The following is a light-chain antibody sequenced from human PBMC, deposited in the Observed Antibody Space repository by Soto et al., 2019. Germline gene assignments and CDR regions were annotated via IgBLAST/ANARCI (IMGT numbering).Light chain of an antibody. V-gene: IGKV1-12*01. CDR1: QDISNW. CDR2: AGS. J-gene: IGKJ2*01. Sequence: DIQMTQSPSSVSASVGDSVTISCRASQDISNWLAWYQQQPGKAPKLLIYAGSNLQNGVPSRFSGSGSGTDFTLTISSLQPGDFATYYCQQADSFPYTFGQGTKLEIK. CDR3: QQADSFPYT.